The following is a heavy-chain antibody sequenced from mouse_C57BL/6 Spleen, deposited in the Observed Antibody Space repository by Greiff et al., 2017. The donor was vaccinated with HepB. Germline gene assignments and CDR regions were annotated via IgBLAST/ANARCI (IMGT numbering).Heavy chain of an antibody. Sequence: QVQLKQPGAELVKPGASVKLSCKASGYTFTSYWMHWVKQRPGQGLEWIGMIHPNSGSTNYNEKFKSKATLTVDKSSSTAYMQLSSLTSEDSAVYYCARGEYGSSPWYFDYWGQGTTLTVSS. V-gene: IGHV1-64*01. CDR2: IHPNSGST. CDR1: GYTFTSYW. J-gene: IGHJ2*01. CDR3: ARGEYGSSPWYFDY. D-gene: IGHD1-1*01.